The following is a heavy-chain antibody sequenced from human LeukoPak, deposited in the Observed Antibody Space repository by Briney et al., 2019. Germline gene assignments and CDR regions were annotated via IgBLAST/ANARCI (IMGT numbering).Heavy chain of an antibody. Sequence: GGSLRLSCAASGFTFSSYAMHWVRQAPGKGLEWAAVMWYDGSNKYYADSVKGRFTISRDNSKNTLYLQMNSLRAEDTAVYYCARDRRDIVLMVYAIEGGFDYWGQGTLVTVSS. V-gene: IGHV3-33*01. CDR2: MWYDGSNK. J-gene: IGHJ4*02. CDR1: GFTFSSYA. D-gene: IGHD2-8*01. CDR3: ARDRRDIVLMVYAIEGGFDY.